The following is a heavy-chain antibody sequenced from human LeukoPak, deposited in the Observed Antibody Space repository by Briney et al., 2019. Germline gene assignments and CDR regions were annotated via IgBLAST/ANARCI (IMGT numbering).Heavy chain of an antibody. V-gene: IGHV4-4*09. D-gene: IGHD3-22*01. J-gene: IGHJ4*02. CDR3: ARVVPSGGYYRTGPFVN. CDR1: GPSISHNH. Sequence: PSDTLSLTCTVSGPSISHNHSGWMRQPPGKGLEWIGCICPRKNPDYTPPLNSRVTISVETSKHQFSLKLNFATAADTPVYYCARVVPSGGYYRTGPFVNWGQGTLVDASS. CDR2: ICPRKNP.